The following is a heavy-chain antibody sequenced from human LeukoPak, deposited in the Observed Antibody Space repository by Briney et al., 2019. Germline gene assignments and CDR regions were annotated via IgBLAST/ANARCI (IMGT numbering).Heavy chain of an antibody. J-gene: IGHJ4*02. V-gene: IGHV5-10-1*01. Sequence: GGSLKISCKGSGYSFTSYWISWVRQMPGKGLEWMGRIDPGDSYTDYSPSFQGHVTFSADRSISTAYLQWRSLKASDTAMYYCARHRIATAGTADYWGQGTLVTVSS. CDR3: ARHRIATAGTADY. CDR1: GYSFTSYW. D-gene: IGHD6-13*01. CDR2: IDPGDSYT.